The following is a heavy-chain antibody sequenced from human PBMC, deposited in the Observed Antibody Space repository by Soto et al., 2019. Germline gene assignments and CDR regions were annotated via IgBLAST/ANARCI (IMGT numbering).Heavy chain of an antibody. CDR1: GLTFSNHA. CDR2: IDNAGVGT. D-gene: IGHD3-16*01. J-gene: IGHJ4*02. V-gene: IGHV3-23*01. Sequence: GGSLRLSCAASGLTFSNHAMTWVRQAPGKGLEWVSTIDNAGVGTHYSDSVRGRFTISRDNSRNRLYLQMHSLRVEDTALYYCVSWASAHFDYWGRGTQVTVSS. CDR3: VSWASAHFDY.